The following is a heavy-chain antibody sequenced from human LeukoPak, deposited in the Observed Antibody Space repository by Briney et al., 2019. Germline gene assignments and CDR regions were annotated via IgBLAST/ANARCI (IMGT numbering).Heavy chain of an antibody. CDR3: ASPYYDFWSGYHYYFDY. J-gene: IGHJ4*02. CDR2: ISYDGSNK. D-gene: IGHD3-3*01. CDR1: GFTFSSYA. Sequence: GGSLRLSCAASGFTFSSYAMHWVRQAPGKGLEWVAVISYDGSNKYYADSVKGRFTISRDNSKNTLYLQMNSLRAEDTAVYYCASPYYDFWSGYHYYFDYWGQGTLVTVSS. V-gene: IGHV3-30-3*02.